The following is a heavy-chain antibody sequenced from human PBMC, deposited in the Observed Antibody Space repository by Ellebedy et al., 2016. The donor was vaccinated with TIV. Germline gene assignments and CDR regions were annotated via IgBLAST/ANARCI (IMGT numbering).Heavy chain of an antibody. V-gene: IGHV1-2*04. CDR1: GYTFSGYY. CDR3: ARSYCGGDCYGDAFDI. D-gene: IGHD2-21*02. J-gene: IGHJ3*02. Sequence: ASVKVSCKTSGYTFSGYYIHWVRQAPGQGLEWMGWTNPNSGGTKYAEKFQNWVTMTRDTSISTAYMELSRLRSDDTAVYYCARSYCGGDCYGDAFDIWGQGTMVTVSS. CDR2: TNPNSGGT.